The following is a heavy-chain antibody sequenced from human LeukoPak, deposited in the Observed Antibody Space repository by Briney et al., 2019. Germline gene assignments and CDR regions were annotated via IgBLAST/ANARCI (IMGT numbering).Heavy chain of an antibody. CDR2: IYYSGST. CDR3: ARLTRITMVRGVPRWFDP. V-gene: IGHV4-59*08. J-gene: IGHJ5*02. CDR1: GGSISSYY. Sequence: SETLSLTCTVSGGSISSYYWSRIRQPPGKGLEWIGYIYYSGSTNYNPSLKSRVTISVDTSKNQFSLKLSSVTAADTAVYYCARLTRITMVRGVPRWFDPWGQGTLVTVSS. D-gene: IGHD3-10*01.